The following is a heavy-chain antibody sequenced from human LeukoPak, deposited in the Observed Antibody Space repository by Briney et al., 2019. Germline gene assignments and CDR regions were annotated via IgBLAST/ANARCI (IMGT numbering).Heavy chain of an antibody. CDR3: AKDQVDPGGSYGFSGMDV. J-gene: IGHJ6*02. CDR1: GFTFSSYG. D-gene: IGHD1-26*01. Sequence: TGGSLRLSCAASGFTFSSYGMHWVRQAPGKGLEWVAVISYDGSNKYYADSVKGRFTISRDNSKNTLYLQMNSLRAEDTAVYYCAKDQVDPGGSYGFSGMDVWGQGTTVTVSS. CDR2: ISYDGSNK. V-gene: IGHV3-30*18.